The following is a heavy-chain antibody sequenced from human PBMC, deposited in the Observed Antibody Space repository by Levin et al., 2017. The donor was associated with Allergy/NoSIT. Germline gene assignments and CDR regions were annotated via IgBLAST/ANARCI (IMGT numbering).Heavy chain of an antibody. CDR1: GGSISSHNW. D-gene: IGHD3-10*01. V-gene: IGHV4-4*02. CDR2: IYHSGST. CDR3: ARNGLSGNFY. Sequence: SETLSLTCAVSGGSISSHNWWNWVRQPPGKGLEWIGEIYHSGSTHYNPSLPIRFPISVDKSKNQLSLNLNSVTAADTAVYYCARNGLSGNFYWGQGTLVNVST. J-gene: IGHJ4*02.